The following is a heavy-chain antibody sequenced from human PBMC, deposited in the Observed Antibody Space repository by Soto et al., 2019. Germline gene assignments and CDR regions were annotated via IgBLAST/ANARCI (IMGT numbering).Heavy chain of an antibody. CDR1: GFTFSSYA. CDR3: ARDEIRFSWAYGMDV. D-gene: IGHD3-3*01. Sequence: QVQLVESGGGVVQPGRSLRLSCAASGFTFSSYAMHWVRQAPGKGLEWVAVISYDGSNKYYADSVKGRFTISRDNFKNSLYLQMHSLRAEHTAVYYCARDEIRFSWAYGMDVWGQGTTVTVSS. J-gene: IGHJ6*02. V-gene: IGHV3-30-3*01. CDR2: ISYDGSNK.